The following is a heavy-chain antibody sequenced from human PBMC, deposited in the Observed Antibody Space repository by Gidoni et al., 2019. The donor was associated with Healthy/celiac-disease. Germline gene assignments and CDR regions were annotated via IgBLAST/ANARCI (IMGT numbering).Heavy chain of an antibody. CDR1: VFTFSNAW. J-gene: IGHJ3*02. Sequence: EVQLVESGGGLVKPGGSLRLSCAASVFTFSNAWMSWVRQAPGKGLEWVGSIKSKTDGGTTDYAAPVKGRFTISRDDSKNTLYLQMNSLKTEDTAVYYCTTHQSGYSYGYGDAFDIWGQGTMVTVSS. V-gene: IGHV3-15*01. D-gene: IGHD5-18*01. CDR3: TTHQSGYSYGYGDAFDI. CDR2: IKSKTDGGTT.